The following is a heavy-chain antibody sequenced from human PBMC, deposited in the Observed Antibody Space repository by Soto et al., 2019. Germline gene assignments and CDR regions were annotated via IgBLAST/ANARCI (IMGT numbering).Heavy chain of an antibody. D-gene: IGHD3-10*01. J-gene: IGHJ4*02. CDR1: GFTFTSSA. V-gene: IGHV1-58*01. Sequence: SVKVSCKASGFTFTSSAVPWVRQARGQRLEWLGWIVVGSGNTNYAQKFQERVTITRDMSTSTAYMELSSLRSEDTAVYYCAVDHYYGRRGWGQGTLVTVS. CDR3: AVDHYYGRRG. CDR2: IVVGSGNT.